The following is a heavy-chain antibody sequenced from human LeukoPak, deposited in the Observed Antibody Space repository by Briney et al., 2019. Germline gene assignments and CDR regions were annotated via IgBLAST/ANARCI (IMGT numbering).Heavy chain of an antibody. V-gene: IGHV3-30*02. J-gene: IGHJ4*02. CDR3: EAGCSSTSCLFDY. D-gene: IGHD2-2*01. CDR1: GFTFRSYG. Sequence: GGSLRLSCAASGFTFRSYGMHWVRQAPGKGLDGVAFIRYDGSNKYYADSVKGRFTISRDNSKNTLYLQMNSMRAEATAVYYCEAGCSSTSCLFDYWGQGPLVTVSS. CDR2: IRYDGSNK.